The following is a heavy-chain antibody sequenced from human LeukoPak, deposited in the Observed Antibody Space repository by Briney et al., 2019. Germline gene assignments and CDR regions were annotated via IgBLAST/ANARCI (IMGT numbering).Heavy chain of an antibody. CDR3: ARVYKYAFDN. Sequence: GGSLRLSCAASGFTFSDYSMNWVRQAPGKGLEWISYIGIDSGNTNYADSVKGRFTISGDKAKNSLYLQMNSLRVEDTAVCYCARVYKYAFDNWGQGTLVTASS. V-gene: IGHV3-48*01. D-gene: IGHD5-24*01. CDR1: GFTFSDYS. CDR2: IGIDSGNT. J-gene: IGHJ4*02.